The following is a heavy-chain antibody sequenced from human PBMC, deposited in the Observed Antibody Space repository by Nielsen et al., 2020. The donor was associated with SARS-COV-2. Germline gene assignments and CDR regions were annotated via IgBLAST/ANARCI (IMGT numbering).Heavy chain of an antibody. J-gene: IGHJ4*02. CDR2: MSYDGSNK. V-gene: IGHV3-30-3*01. CDR3: ASGGYYDSSGYSDY. D-gene: IGHD3-22*01. Sequence: GESLKISCAASGFTFSSYAMHWVRQAPGKGLEWVAVMSYDGSNKYYADSVKGRFTISRDNSKNTLYLQMNSLRAEDTAVYYCASGGYYDSSGYSDYWGQGTLVTVSS. CDR1: GFTFSSYA.